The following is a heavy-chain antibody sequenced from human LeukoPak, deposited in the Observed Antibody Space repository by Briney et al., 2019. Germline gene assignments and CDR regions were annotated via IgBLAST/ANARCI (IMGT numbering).Heavy chain of an antibody. Sequence: GGSLRLSCAASGFTFSSYAMSWVRQAPGKGLEWVSDISGTGGTTYYADPVKGRFTISRDNSKNALYLQMNSLRAEDTAVYYCARGPSGSYDYWGQGTLVTVSS. CDR2: ISGTGGTT. CDR1: GFTFSSYA. CDR3: ARGPSGSYDY. V-gene: IGHV3-23*01. J-gene: IGHJ4*02. D-gene: IGHD1-26*01.